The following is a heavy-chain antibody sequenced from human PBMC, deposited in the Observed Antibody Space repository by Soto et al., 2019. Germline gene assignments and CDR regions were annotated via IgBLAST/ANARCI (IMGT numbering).Heavy chain of an antibody. Sequence: QVQRVQSGAAVKKPGASVKVSCKASGYTFTSYGISWVRQAPGQGLEGMGWISDYNGNTNYAQKLQGRVTMTTETNTSTANMELGRLRSDDTAVYYCGRDRPSGVDWGEESGWYGFFYYFRMDVWGQGTTVTGSS. J-gene: IGHJ6*02. D-gene: IGHD6-19*01. CDR3: GRDRPSGVDWGEESGWYGFFYYFRMDV. CDR2: ISDYNGNT. V-gene: IGHV1-18*01. CDR1: GYTFTSYG.